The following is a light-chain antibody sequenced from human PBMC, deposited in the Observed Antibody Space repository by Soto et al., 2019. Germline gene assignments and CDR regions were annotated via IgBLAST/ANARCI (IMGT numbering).Light chain of an antibody. J-gene: IGKJ5*01. CDR1: QGFRND. CDR3: LQDYT. V-gene: IGKV1-6*01. Sequence: AIQMTQSPSSLSASVGDRVTITCRTSQGFRNDLAWYQQKPGKAPELLIYAASTLQSGVPSRFIGSGSGTDFTLTISGLQPEDFATYYCLQDYTFGQGTRLEMK. CDR2: AAS.